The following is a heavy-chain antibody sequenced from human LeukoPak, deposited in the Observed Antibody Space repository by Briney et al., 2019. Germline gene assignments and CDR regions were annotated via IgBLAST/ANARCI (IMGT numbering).Heavy chain of an antibody. CDR3: ARDRVGATTNFDY. J-gene: IGHJ4*02. V-gene: IGHV3-23*01. D-gene: IGHD1-26*01. Sequence: PGGSLRLSCAASGFTFSSYAMSWVRQAPGKGLEWVSGISGSGGNTYYADSVKGRFTISRDNSKNTLYLQMNSLRAEDTAVYYCARDRVGATTNFDYWGQGTLVTVSS. CDR1: GFTFSSYA. CDR2: ISGSGGNT.